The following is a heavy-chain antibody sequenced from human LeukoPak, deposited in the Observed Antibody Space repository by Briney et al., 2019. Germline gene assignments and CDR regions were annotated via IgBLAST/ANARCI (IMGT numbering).Heavy chain of an antibody. CDR3: ARENYGGMDY. CDR1: GGSISSYY. J-gene: IGHJ4*02. Sequence: SETLSLTCTVSGGSISSYYWSWIRQPPGKGLEWIGYIYYSGSTNYNPSLKSRVTISVDTSKNQFSLKLSSVTAADTAVYYCARENYGGMDYWGQGTLVTVSS. D-gene: IGHD4-23*01. V-gene: IGHV4-59*01. CDR2: IYYSGST.